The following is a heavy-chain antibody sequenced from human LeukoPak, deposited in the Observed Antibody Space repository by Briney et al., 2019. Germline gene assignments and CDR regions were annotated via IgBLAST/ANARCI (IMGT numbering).Heavy chain of an antibody. J-gene: IGHJ4*02. Sequence: QPGGSLRLSCAASGFTFSSYGMHWVRQAPGKGLEWVAIIWYDGSNKYYADSVKGRFTISRDNSKNTLYLQMSSLRAEDTAVYYCARDRQDFDYWGQGTLVTVSS. CDR3: ARDRQDFDY. D-gene: IGHD3-3*01. V-gene: IGHV3-33*01. CDR2: IWYDGSNK. CDR1: GFTFSSYG.